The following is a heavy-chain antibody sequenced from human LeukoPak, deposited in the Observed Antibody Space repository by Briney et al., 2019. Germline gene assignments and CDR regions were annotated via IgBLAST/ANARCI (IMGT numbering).Heavy chain of an antibody. J-gene: IGHJ4*02. CDR2: INPSGGST. CDR1: GYTFTSYY. D-gene: IGHD3-22*01. V-gene: IGHV1-46*01. Sequence: ASVKVSCKASGYTFTSYYIHWVRQAPGQGVEVMGIINPSGGSTNYAQKFQGRVAMTRDTSTSTVYMELSSLRSEDTAVYYCARGLDYYDTTKGFDYWGQGTLVTVSS. CDR3: ARGLDYYDTTKGFDY.